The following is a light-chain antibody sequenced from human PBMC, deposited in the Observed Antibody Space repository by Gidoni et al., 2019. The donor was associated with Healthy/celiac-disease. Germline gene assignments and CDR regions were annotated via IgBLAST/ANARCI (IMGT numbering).Light chain of an antibody. V-gene: IGKV3-15*01. CDR1: QSVSS. CDR2: GAS. J-gene: IGKJ3*01. CDR3: QQYNNWPPFT. Sequence: EIVMTQSPATLSVSPGERATLSCRASQSVSSQAPRLLIYGASTRATGIPARFSGSGSGTEFTLTISSLQSEDFAVYYCQQYNNWPPFTFGPGTKVDIK.